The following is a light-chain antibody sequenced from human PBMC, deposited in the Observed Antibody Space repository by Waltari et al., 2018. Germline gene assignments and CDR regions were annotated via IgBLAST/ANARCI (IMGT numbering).Light chain of an antibody. Sequence: SYDLTQAPSVSVSPGQTARITCGGDNLGRKSVNWYQQKPPQAPVVVIYYDSDRPSGIPERFSGSKSGNTATLTVSGVEAGDEADYYCQVWDSSRDHDVFGGGNKLTVL. CDR1: NLGRKS. J-gene: IGLJ6*01. CDR3: QVWDSSRDHDV. CDR2: YDS. V-gene: IGLV3-21*01.